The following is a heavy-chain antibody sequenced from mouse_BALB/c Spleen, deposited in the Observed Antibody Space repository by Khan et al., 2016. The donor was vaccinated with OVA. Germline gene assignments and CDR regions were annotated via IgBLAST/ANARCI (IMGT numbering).Heavy chain of an antibody. CDR3: AREGVRRVYYSMDY. V-gene: IGHV2-9*02. Sequence: VQLKESGPGLVAPSQSLSITCTVSGFSLSSYGVHWVRQPPGKGLEWLGVIWAGGSINYNSALMSRLSISKDNSKSQVFLKMNRLQTDDTAMYYCAREGVRRVYYSMDYWGQGTSVTVSS. D-gene: IGHD2-14*01. CDR1: GFSLSSYG. J-gene: IGHJ4*01. CDR2: IWAGGSI.